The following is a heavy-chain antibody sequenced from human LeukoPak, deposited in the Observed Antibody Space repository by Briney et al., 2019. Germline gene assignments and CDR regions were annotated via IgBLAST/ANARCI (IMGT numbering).Heavy chain of an antibody. CDR2: IRSKANSYAT. D-gene: IGHD6-13*01. V-gene: IGHV3-73*01. J-gene: IGHJ4*02. CDR3: TTGLRAADTN. CDR1: GFTFSGSA. Sequence: GGSLRLSCAASGFTFSGSAMHWVRQASGKGLEWVGRIRSKANSYATAYAASVKGRFTISRDDSKNTAYLQMNSLKTEDTAVYYCTTGLRAADTNWGLGTLVTVSS.